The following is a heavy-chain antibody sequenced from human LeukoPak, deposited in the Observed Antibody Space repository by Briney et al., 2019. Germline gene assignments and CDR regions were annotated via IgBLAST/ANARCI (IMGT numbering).Heavy chain of an antibody. D-gene: IGHD1/OR15-1a*01. CDR3: ARAGGPLTRLIDWYFDL. CDR2: IYYSVST. J-gene: IGHJ2*01. CDR1: GGSFSGYY. V-gene: IGHV4-59*01. Sequence: SETLSLTCAVYGGSFSGYYWSWMRQPPGKGLEWIGYIYYSVSTNYNPSLKSRVTMSVDTSKNQFSLKLSSVTAADTAVYYCARAGGPLTRLIDWYFDLWGRGTLVTVSS.